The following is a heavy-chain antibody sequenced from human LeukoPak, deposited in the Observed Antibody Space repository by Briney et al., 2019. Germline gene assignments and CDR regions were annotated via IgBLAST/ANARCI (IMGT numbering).Heavy chain of an antibody. J-gene: IGHJ6*03. D-gene: IGHD6-25*01. Sequence: GGSLRLSCAASGFTFSSYWMHWVRQAPGKGLVWVSRINSDGSSTSYADSVKGRFTISRDNAKNSLYLQMNSLRADDTAVYYCARLAAGGSYYYYMDVWGKGTTVTVSS. CDR2: INSDGSST. CDR3: ARLAAGGSYYYYMDV. V-gene: IGHV3-74*01. CDR1: GFTFSSYW.